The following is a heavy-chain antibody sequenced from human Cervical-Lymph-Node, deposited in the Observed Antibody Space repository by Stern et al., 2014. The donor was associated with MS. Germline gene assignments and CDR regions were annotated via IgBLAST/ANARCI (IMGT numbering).Heavy chain of an antibody. D-gene: IGHD3-10*01. CDR2: IDADDGET. V-gene: IGHV1-24*01. J-gene: IGHJ4*02. CDR3: ATDRGVK. Sequence: QVQLVQSGAEVLKPWASLTLSCAVSGHPFSGLAMSWLRQPPAKGLEWIGQIDADDGETVHAHQLQGSLSMTDEPPTGTAYMTLTALRSEDTAVDYCATDRGVKWGPGTLVTVSS. CDR1: GHPFSGLA.